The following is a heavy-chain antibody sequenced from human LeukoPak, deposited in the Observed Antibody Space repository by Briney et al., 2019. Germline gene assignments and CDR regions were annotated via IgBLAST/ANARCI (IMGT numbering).Heavy chain of an antibody. CDR2: IYYSGST. J-gene: IGHJ6*03. V-gene: IGHV4-39*07. CDR3: ARVEEAYGSSRRENYYYYYMDV. D-gene: IGHD3-10*01. CDR1: GGSISSSSYY. Sequence: SETLSLTCTVSGGSISSSSYYWGWIRQPPGKGLEWIGSIYYSGSTYYNPSLKRRVTISGDTSKNQCSLRLSSVTAADTAVYYCARVEEAYGSSRRENYYYYYMDVWGKGTTVTISS.